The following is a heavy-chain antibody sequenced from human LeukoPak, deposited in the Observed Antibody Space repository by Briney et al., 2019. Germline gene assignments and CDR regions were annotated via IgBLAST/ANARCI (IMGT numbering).Heavy chain of an antibody. CDR1: GGSISSYY. J-gene: IGHJ4*02. CDR2: IYYSGST. V-gene: IGHV4-59*01. CDR3: ARLYYYDSSGYDDY. D-gene: IGHD3-22*01. Sequence: TSETLSLTCTVSGGSISSYYWSWIRQPPGKGLEWIGYIYYSGSTNYNPSLKSRVTISVDTSKNQFSLKLSSVTAADTAVYYCARLYYYDSSGYDDYWGQGTLVTVSS.